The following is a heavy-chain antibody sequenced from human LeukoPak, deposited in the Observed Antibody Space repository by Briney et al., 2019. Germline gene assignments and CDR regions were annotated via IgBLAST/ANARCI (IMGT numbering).Heavy chain of an antibody. Sequence: GGSLRLSCAASGFTFSGYSMNWVRQAPGKGLEWVSYISPSSGTMYYADSVEGRFTISRDNARSSLYLHMNSLRAEDTAVYYCARDQLGPADFDYWGQGTLVTVSS. D-gene: IGHD2-2*01. J-gene: IGHJ4*02. V-gene: IGHV3-48*01. CDR1: GFTFSGYS. CDR2: ISPSSGTM. CDR3: ARDQLGPADFDY.